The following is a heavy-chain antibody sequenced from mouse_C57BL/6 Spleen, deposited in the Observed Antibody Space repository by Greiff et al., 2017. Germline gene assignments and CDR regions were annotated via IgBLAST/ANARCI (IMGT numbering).Heavy chain of an antibody. Sequence: VQLQQSGPELVKPGASVKISCKASGYSFTGYFMTWVKQSHGKSLEWIGRINPYNGDTFYNQKFKGKATLTVDKSSSTAHMELLGLTSEDYAVYYCAEGEYDLPFADWGQGTLVTVSA. CDR2: INPYNGDT. J-gene: IGHJ3*01. CDR3: AEGEYDLPFAD. D-gene: IGHD2-3*01. V-gene: IGHV1-37*01. CDR1: GYSFTGYF.